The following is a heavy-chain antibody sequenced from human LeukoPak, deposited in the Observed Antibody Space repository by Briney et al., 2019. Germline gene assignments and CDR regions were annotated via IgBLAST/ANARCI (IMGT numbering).Heavy chain of an antibody. J-gene: IGHJ4*02. CDR1: GYTFTSYG. CDR3: ARELYDSSGYYYDY. Sequence: ASVKVSCKASGYTFTSYGISWVRQAPGQGLEWMGWISAYNGNTNYAQKLQGRVTMTRDTSISTAYMELSRLRSDDTAVYYCARELYDSSGYYYDYWGQGTLVTVSS. V-gene: IGHV1-18*01. CDR2: ISAYNGNT. D-gene: IGHD3-22*01.